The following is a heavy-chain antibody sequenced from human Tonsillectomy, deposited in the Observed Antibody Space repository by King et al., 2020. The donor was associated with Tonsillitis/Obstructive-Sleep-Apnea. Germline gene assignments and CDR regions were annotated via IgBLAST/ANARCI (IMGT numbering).Heavy chain of an antibody. CDR3: AGEGVTVTRERVYYYYGMDV. V-gene: IGHV3-48*03. CDR1: GFTFSSSGFTFSSYE. D-gene: IGHD4-17*01. CDR2: ISSSGSTI. Sequence: DAQLVQSGGGLAQPGGSLRLSCAASGFTFSSSGFTFSSYEMNWVGQAPGQGLEWVSYISSSGSTIYYADSVKGRFTISRDNAKNSLYRQMNSLRAEDTAGYYWAGEGVTVTRERVYYYYGMDVWGQGTTVTVSS. J-gene: IGHJ6*02.